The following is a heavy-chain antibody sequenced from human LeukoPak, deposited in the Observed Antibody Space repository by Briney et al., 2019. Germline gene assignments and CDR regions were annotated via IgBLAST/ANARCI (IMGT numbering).Heavy chain of an antibody. J-gene: IGHJ4*02. CDR2: ISSSGGST. CDR3: ARTYCSSTSCLVDY. Sequence: GGSLRLSCAASGFTFSSYSMHWVRQAPGKGLEYVSAISSSGGSTYYANSVKGRFTISRDNSENTLYLQMGGLRAEDMAVYYCARTYCSSTSCLVDYWGQGTLVTVSS. V-gene: IGHV3-64*01. D-gene: IGHD2-2*01. CDR1: GFTFSSYS.